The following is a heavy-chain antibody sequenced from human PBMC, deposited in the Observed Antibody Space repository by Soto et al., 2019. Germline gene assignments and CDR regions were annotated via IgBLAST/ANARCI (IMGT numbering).Heavy chain of an antibody. Sequence: SETLSLTCTVSGGSISSGVYYWSWIRQHPGKGLEWIGYIYYSGSTYYNPSLKSRVTISVDTSKNQFPLKLSFVTAADTAVYYCARDSLTGNYFDPWGQGTLVTVSS. V-gene: IGHV4-31*03. CDR2: IYYSGST. CDR3: ARDSLTGNYFDP. D-gene: IGHD1-7*01. CDR1: GGSISSGVYY. J-gene: IGHJ5*02.